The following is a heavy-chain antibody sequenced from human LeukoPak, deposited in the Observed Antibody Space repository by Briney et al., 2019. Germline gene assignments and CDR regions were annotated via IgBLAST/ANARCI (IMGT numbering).Heavy chain of an antibody. J-gene: IGHJ3*02. CDR3: ARGTGYGVFDI. CDR1: GFTFNIYA. Sequence: TGGSLRLSCAASGFTFNIYAMSWVRQAPGKGLVWVSRIKSDGSSTSYADSVKGRFTISRDNAKSTLYLQMNSLRAEDTAVYYCARGTGYGVFDIWGQGTMVTVSS. V-gene: IGHV3-74*01. D-gene: IGHD5-12*01. CDR2: IKSDGSST.